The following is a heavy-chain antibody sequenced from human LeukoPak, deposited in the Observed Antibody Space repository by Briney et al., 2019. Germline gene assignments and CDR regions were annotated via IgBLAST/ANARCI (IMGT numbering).Heavy chain of an antibody. V-gene: IGHV3-21*01. CDR1: GFIFSSYS. CDR3: ARDLSAMVMNDAFDI. J-gene: IGHJ3*02. CDR2: ISSSSSYI. Sequence: GGSLRLSCAASGFIFSSYSMNWVRQAPGKGLEWVSSISSSSSYIYYADSVKGRFTISRDNAKNSLYLQMNSLRAEDTAVYYCARDLSAMVMNDAFDIWGQGTMVTVSS. D-gene: IGHD5-18*01.